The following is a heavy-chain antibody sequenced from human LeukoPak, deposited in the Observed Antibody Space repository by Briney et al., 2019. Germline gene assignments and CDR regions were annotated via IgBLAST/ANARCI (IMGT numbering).Heavy chain of an antibody. CDR1: GLTFSSYS. D-gene: IGHD1-14*01. CDR2: ISSSSSYI. CDR3: ARDTFQPGRIDC. Sequence: GGSLRLSCAASGLTFSSYSMNWVRQAPGKGLEWVSSISSSSSYIYYADSVKGRFTISRDNAKNTLYLQMNSLRAEDTAVYYCARDTFQPGRIDCWGQGTLVIVSS. J-gene: IGHJ4*02. V-gene: IGHV3-21*06.